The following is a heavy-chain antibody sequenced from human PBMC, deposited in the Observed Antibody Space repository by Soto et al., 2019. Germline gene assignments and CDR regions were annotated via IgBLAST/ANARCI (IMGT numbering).Heavy chain of an antibody. CDR1: GGTISSWY. J-gene: IGHJ4*02. V-gene: IGHV4-59*08. CDR2: IYYSGST. Sequence: SETLSLTCTVSGGTISSWYWSWIRQPPGKGLEWIGYIYYSGSTNYNPSLKSRVTISVDTSKNQFSLKLSSVTAADTAVYYCARRYGSAIYYWGQGTLVTVSS. CDR3: ARRYGSAIYY. D-gene: IGHD1-26*01.